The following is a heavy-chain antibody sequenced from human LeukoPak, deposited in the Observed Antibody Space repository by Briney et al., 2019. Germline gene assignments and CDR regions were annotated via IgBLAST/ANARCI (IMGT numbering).Heavy chain of an antibody. CDR1: GDSITSGIYY. CDR3: ARAGGVKTAALDLDY. J-gene: IGHJ4*02. CDR2: VHTTGSL. Sequence: PSQTLSLTCTVSGDSITSGIYYWNWIRQSAERGLEWIGRVHTTGSLDYNPSLKSRVTISRDTSKNQFSLKLTSVTTADTAVYYCARAGGVKTAALDLDYWGQGTLVTVSS. D-gene: IGHD6-25*01. V-gene: IGHV4-61*02.